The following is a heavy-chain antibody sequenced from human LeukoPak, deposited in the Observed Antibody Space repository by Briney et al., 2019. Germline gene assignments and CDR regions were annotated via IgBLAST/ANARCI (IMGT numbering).Heavy chain of an antibody. Sequence: GGSLRLSCAASGFTFGNYAMSWVRQGPGKGLEWVSTISGSGGSTYYADSVKGRSTISRDNSKNTLFLQMNSLRADDTAVYFCAKDQKSIAATGYDYWGQGTLDTVSS. V-gene: IGHV3-23*01. CDR2: ISGSGGST. D-gene: IGHD6-13*01. CDR1: GFTFGNYA. J-gene: IGHJ4*02. CDR3: AKDQKSIAATGYDY.